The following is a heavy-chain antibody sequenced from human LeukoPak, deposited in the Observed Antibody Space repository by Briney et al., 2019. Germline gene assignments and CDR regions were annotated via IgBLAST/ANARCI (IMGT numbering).Heavy chain of an antibody. J-gene: IGHJ4*02. Sequence: SETLSLTCTVSGGSISSSSYYWGWIRQPPGTGLEWIGSIYYSGSTYYNPSPKSRVTISVDTSKNQFSLKLSSVTAADTAVYYCARQDYDILTGYSDYFDYWGQGTLVTVSS. D-gene: IGHD3-9*01. CDR2: IYYSGST. CDR1: GGSISSSSYY. CDR3: ARQDYDILTGYSDYFDY. V-gene: IGHV4-39*01.